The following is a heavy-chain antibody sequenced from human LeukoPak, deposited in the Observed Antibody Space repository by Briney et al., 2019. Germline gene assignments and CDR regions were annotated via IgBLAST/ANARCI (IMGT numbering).Heavy chain of an antibody. CDR2: IYYSGST. CDR3: ARDGSPYYDILTGYYGFAFDI. D-gene: IGHD3-9*01. Sequence: PSETLSLTCTVSGGSISSYYWSWVRQPPGKGLEWIGYIYYSGSTNYNPSLKSRVTISVDTSKNQFSLKLSSVTAADTAVCYCARDGSPYYDILTGYYGFAFDIWGQGTMVTVSS. V-gene: IGHV4-59*01. J-gene: IGHJ3*02. CDR1: GGSISSYY.